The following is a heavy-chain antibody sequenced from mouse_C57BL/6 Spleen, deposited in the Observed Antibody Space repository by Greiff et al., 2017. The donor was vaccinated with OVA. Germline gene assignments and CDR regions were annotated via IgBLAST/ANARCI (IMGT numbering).Heavy chain of an antibody. D-gene: IGHD2-4*01. J-gene: IGHJ3*01. CDR1: GFSLSTFGMG. Sequence: QVTLKESGPGILQPSQTLSLTCSFSGFSLSTFGMGVGWIRQPSGKGLEWLAHIWWDDDKYYNPALKSRLTISKDTSKNQVFLKIANVDTADTATDYCARKEDYDEAWFAYWGQGTLVTVSA. CDR3: ARKEDYDEAWFAY. CDR2: IWWDDDK. V-gene: IGHV8-8*01.